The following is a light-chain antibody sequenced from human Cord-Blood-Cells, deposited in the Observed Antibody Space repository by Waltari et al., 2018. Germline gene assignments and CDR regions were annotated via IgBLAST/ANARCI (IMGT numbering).Light chain of an antibody. Sequence: EMVLPQSPATLSLSPGERATPSCRASQSVSSYLAWYQQKPGQAPRLLIYDASNRATGIPARFSGSGSGTDFTLTISSLEPEDFAVYYCQQRSNWPRTFGQGTKVEIK. CDR1: QSVSSY. V-gene: IGKV3-11*01. J-gene: IGKJ1*01. CDR2: DAS. CDR3: QQRSNWPRT.